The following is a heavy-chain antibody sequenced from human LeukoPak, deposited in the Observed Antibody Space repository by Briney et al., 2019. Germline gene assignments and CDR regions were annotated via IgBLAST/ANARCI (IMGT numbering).Heavy chain of an antibody. D-gene: IGHD2-15*01. CDR2: ITSRGSLI. V-gene: IGHV3-11*04. J-gene: IGHJ4*02. CDR3: ARSSPGIDY. Sequence: PGGSLRLSCAASGFTFSNYYMAWIRQAPGEGLEWVSYITSRGSLIYYADSVKGRFTISRDNAKNSLYLQMNSLRAEDTAVYYCARSSPGIDYWGQGTLVTVSS. CDR1: GFTFSNYY.